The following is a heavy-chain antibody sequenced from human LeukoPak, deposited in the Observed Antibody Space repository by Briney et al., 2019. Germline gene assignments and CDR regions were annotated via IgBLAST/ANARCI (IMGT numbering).Heavy chain of an antibody. CDR3: ARAERYYDSSGYYSSYYFDY. CDR1: GGSISSYY. CDR2: IYYSGST. D-gene: IGHD3-22*01. Sequence: SETLSLTCTVSGGSISSYYWSWIRQPPGKGLEWIGYIYYSGSTNYNPSLKSRVTISVDTSKNQFSLKLSSVTAADTAVYYCARAERYYDSSGYYSSYYFDYWGQGTLVTVSS. J-gene: IGHJ4*02. V-gene: IGHV4-59*01.